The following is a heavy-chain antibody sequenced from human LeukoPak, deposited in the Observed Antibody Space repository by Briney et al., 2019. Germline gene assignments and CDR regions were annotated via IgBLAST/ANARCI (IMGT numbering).Heavy chain of an antibody. CDR2: IYYSGST. J-gene: IGHJ3*02. CDR1: GGSISSGGYY. D-gene: IGHD3-10*01. V-gene: IGHV4-31*03. CDR3: ARDRSGSSSLNAFDI. Sequence: SETLSLTCTVSGGSISSGGYYWSWTRQHPGKGLEWIGYIYYSGSTYYNPSLKSRVTISVDTSKNQFSLKLSSVTAADTAVYYCARDRSGSSSLNAFDIWGQGTMVTVSS.